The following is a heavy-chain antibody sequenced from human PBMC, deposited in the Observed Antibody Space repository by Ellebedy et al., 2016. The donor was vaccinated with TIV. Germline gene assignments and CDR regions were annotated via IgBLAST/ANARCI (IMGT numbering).Heavy chain of an antibody. CDR2: INTDSDKT. Sequence: AASVKVSCKASGYTFTDYRISWVRQAPGQGLEWLGWINTDSDKTVYAQTLRDRITMTRDTSTGAAYLELRSLRSDDTAVYYCARGWASWYDYWGQGTLVTVSS. CDR3: ARGWASWYDY. D-gene: IGHD3-16*01. V-gene: IGHV1-18*01. CDR1: GYTFTDYR. J-gene: IGHJ4*02.